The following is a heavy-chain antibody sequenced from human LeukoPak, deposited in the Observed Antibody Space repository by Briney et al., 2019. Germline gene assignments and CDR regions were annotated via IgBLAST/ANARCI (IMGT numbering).Heavy chain of an antibody. D-gene: IGHD3-16*01. J-gene: IGHJ6*03. CDR2: INTDGSGT. CDR1: GFIFSNYW. V-gene: IGHV3-74*01. Sequence: PGGSLRLSCAASGFIFSNYWVHWVRQAPGKGPVWVSHINTDGSGTNYADSVKGRFTISRDNAKNTLYLQMDSLRAEDTAVYCCGRERGTYPMDVLGKGTTVTVSS. CDR3: GRERGTYPMDV.